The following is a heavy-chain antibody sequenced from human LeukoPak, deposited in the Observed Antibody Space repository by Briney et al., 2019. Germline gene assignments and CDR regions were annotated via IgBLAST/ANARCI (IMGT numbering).Heavy chain of an antibody. CDR1: GASITSSGYY. D-gene: IGHD3-10*01. V-gene: IGHV4-39*01. J-gene: IGHJ5*02. CDR3: ARRRVVRGVIISPWFDP. Sequence: SETLSLTCTVSGASITSSGYYWGWIRQPPGKGLEWIGTIYHSGSTYYNPSLKSRVTISVDTSKNQFSLKLSSVTAADTAVYYCARRRVVRGVIISPWFDPWGQGTLVTVSS. CDR2: IYHSGST.